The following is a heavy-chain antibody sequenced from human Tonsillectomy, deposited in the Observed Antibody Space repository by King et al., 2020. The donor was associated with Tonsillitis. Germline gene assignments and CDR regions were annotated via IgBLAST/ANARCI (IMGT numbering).Heavy chain of an antibody. CDR2: VDWDDDK. CDR3: ARIHSGVGDAFDF. Sequence: TLKESGPALVEPPQTLTLTCTFSGFSLSTSTMCVSWIRQPPGKALEWLALVDWDDDKYYNRSLKTRLTISKDTSKNQVVLTITNMDPVDTATYYCARIHSGVGDAFDFWGQGTMVTVSS. D-gene: IGHD6-25*01. J-gene: IGHJ3*01. CDR1: GFSLSTSTMC. V-gene: IGHV2-70*01.